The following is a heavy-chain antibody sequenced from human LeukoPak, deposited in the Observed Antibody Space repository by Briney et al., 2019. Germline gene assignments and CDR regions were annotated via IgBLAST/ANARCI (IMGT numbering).Heavy chain of an antibody. CDR2: IRYDGSNK. Sequence: AGGSLRLSCAASGFIFSSNAMHWVRQAPGKGLEWVAFIRYDGSNKDYADSVKGRFTISRDNAKNSLYLQMNSLRAEDTAVYYCARYGGGYSSGWYSSNVGYYYYMDVWGKGTTVTISS. J-gene: IGHJ6*03. D-gene: IGHD6-19*01. CDR3: ARYGGGYSSGWYSSNVGYYYYMDV. V-gene: IGHV3-30*02. CDR1: GFIFSSNA.